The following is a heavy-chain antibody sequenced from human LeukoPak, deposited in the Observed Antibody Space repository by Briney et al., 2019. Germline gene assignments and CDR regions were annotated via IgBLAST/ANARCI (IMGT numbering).Heavy chain of an antibody. CDR3: AKNRGYSYGADAFDM. D-gene: IGHD5-18*01. CDR2: ISYEGSNK. CDR1: GFTFSSYA. J-gene: IGHJ3*02. Sequence: GGSLRLSCAVSGFTFSSYAMHWVRQAPGKGLEWVAGISYEGSNKNYGESVKGRFTISRDNSQNTLYLQMNSLRVEDTAVYYCAKNRGYSYGADAFDMWGQGTMVTVSS. V-gene: IGHV3-30*18.